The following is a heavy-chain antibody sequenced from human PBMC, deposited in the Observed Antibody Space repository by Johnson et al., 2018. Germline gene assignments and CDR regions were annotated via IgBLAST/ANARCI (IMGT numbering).Heavy chain of an antibody. Sequence: VQLVQSGGGVVRPGGSPRLSCAASGFTSADYAMPWVRQAPGNGLEWVSGIRWNRGSIGSEDSAQGQFTISRDNAKNSLYLQMNSLRAEDTAMDYCAKAPVGWLGEGAEYFQHWGQGTLVTVSS. V-gene: IGHV3-9*02. CDR3: AKAPVGWLGEGAEYFQH. CDR1: GFTSADYA. CDR2: IRWNRGSI. D-gene: IGHD3-3*01. J-gene: IGHJ1*01.